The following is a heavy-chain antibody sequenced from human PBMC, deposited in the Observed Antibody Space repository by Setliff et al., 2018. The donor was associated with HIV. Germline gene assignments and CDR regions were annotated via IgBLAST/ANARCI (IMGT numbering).Heavy chain of an antibody. J-gene: IGHJ4*02. Sequence: SETLSLTCTVSGDSFNGSHYLWGWIRQPPGKGLEWVGNVYYNWATYYNPSLKNRVTISVDTSKNQFSLRLTSVTAADTAVYYCAREPDYWGQGRLVTVSS. CDR3: AREPDY. CDR2: VYYNWAT. V-gene: IGHV4-39*07. CDR1: GDSFNGSHYL.